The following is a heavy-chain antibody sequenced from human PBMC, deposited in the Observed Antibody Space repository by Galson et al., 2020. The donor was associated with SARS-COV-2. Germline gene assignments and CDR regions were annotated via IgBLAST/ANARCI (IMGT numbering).Heavy chain of an antibody. J-gene: IGHJ4*02. V-gene: IGHV3-49*03. CDR3: TRSLYLYYYGSGSPYY. CDR2: IRSKAYGGTT. Sequence: GGSLRLSCTASGFTFGDYAMSWFRQAPGKGLEWVGFIRSKAYGGTTEYAASVKGRFTISRDDSKSIAYLQMNSLKTEDTAVYYCTRSLYLYYYGSGSPYYWGQGTLVTVSS. CDR1: GFTFGDYA. D-gene: IGHD3-10*01.